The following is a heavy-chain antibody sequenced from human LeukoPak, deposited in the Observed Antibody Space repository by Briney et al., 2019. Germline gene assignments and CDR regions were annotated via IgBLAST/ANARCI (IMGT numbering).Heavy chain of an antibody. CDR1: GFTFSSYG. CDR2: IRYDGSNE. Sequence: AGGSLRLSCAASGFTFSSYGMHWVRQAPGKGLEWVAFIRYDGSNEYNADSVKGRFTISRDNSKNTLDLQMNSLRAEDTGVYYCARWNLGSDYWGQGTLVTVSS. J-gene: IGHJ4*02. CDR3: ARWNLGSDY. D-gene: IGHD1-1*01. V-gene: IGHV3-30*02.